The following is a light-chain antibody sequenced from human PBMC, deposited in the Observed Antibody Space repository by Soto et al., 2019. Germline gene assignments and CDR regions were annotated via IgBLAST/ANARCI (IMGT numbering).Light chain of an antibody. Sequence: EIVLTQSPATLSLSPGERATLSCRASQSVSSYLAWYQQKLGQAPRLLIYDASNRAIGIPARFSGSGSGTDFTLTISSLEPEDFAVYYCQQRTNWLSFGGGTMVEIK. V-gene: IGKV3-11*01. CDR3: QQRTNWLS. CDR2: DAS. CDR1: QSVSSY. J-gene: IGKJ4*01.